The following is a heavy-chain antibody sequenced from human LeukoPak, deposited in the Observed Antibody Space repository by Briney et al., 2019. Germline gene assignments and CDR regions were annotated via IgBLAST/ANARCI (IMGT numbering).Heavy chain of an antibody. CDR2: IGASGEST. CDR1: GFTFSVAA. J-gene: IGHJ3*01. V-gene: IGHV3-23*01. D-gene: IGHD5-24*01. Sequence: GGSLRLSCAASGFTFSVAATTWVRQAPGKGLEWVSLIGASGESTYYADSVKGRFTISRDNSKNTLSLQMNSLKVEDTAMYFCAKDIQLSTWGLGTMVTVSS. CDR3: AKDIQLST.